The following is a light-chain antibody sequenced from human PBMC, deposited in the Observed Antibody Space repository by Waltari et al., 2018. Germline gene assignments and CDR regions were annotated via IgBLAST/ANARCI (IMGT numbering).Light chain of an antibody. J-gene: IGLJ1*01. V-gene: IGLV2-11*02. CDR3: CSYADGNTYL. CDR1: SSYVGGYMY. Sequence: QSALTQPRSVSRSPGQSVTTSCTGTSSYVGGYMYVPWYQQRPGQAPKLLLYDLTYRPSGVPDRFSGSKSGNTASLTISGLQAEDEADYYCCSYADGNTYLFGTGTFVTVL. CDR2: DLT.